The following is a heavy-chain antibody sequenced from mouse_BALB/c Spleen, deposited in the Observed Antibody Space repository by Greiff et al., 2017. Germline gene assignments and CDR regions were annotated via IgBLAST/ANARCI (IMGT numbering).Heavy chain of an antibody. CDR1: GYSITSDYA. Sequence: EVKLVESGPGLVKPSQSLSLTCTVTGYSITSDYAWNWIRQFPGNKLEWMGYISYSGSTSYNPSLKSRISITRDTSKNQFFLQLNSVTTEDTATYYCARNQLGFAYWGQGTLVTVSA. J-gene: IGHJ3*01. V-gene: IGHV3-2*02. CDR3: ARNQLGFAY. CDR2: ISYSGST.